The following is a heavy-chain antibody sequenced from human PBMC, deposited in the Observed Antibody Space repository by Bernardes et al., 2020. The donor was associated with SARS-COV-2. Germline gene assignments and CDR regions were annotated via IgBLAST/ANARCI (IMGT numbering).Heavy chain of an antibody. CDR1: GYTFTSYD. Sequence: ASVKVSCKASGYTFTSYDINWVRQATGQGLEWMGWMNPNSGKTGYAQKFQGRVTMTRNTSMTTAYMELSGLRCDDTAIYYCARIAVAASYLDYWGQGTLVTVSS. J-gene: IGHJ4*02. CDR3: ARIAVAASYLDY. CDR2: MNPNSGKT. D-gene: IGHD6-19*01. V-gene: IGHV1-8*01.